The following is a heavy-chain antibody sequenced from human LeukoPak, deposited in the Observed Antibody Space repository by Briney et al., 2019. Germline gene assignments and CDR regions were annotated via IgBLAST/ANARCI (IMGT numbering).Heavy chain of an antibody. CDR2: INDSVGT. CDR1: GGSFSGYY. Sequence: SETLSLTCAVYGGSFSGYYWTWIRQPPGKGLEWIGEINDSVGTNYNPSLKSRVPISVDTSKNQFSLKLSSVTAADTAGYYCARPRFGYKDLDYWGQGTLVTVSS. V-gene: IGHV4-34*01. D-gene: IGHD3-10*01. J-gene: IGHJ4*02. CDR3: ARPRFGYKDLDY.